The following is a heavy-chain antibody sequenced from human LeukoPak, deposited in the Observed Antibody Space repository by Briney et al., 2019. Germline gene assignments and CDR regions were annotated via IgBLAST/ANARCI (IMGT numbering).Heavy chain of an antibody. J-gene: IGHJ4*02. CDR1: GFTFGDYG. CDR3: ARTTYDSSGYYFAYFDY. Sequence: PGGSLRLSCAASGFTFGDYGMSWVRQAPGKGLEWVSGINWNGGSTGYADSVKGRFTISRDNAKNSLYLQMNSLRAEDTALYYCARTTYDSSGYYFAYFDYWGQGTLVTVSS. V-gene: IGHV3-20*04. CDR2: INWNGGST. D-gene: IGHD3-22*01.